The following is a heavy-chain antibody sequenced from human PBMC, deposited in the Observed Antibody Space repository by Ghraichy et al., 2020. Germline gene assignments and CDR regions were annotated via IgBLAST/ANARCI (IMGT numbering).Heavy chain of an antibody. CDR1: GGTFSSYA. J-gene: IGHJ4*02. CDR2: IIPILGIA. Sequence: SVKVSCKASGGTFSSYAISWVRQAPGQGLEWMGRIIPILGIANYAQKFQGRVTITADKSTSTAYMELSSLRSEDTAVYYCARDPGIAVAGTRGSDYWGQGTLVTVSS. D-gene: IGHD6-19*01. V-gene: IGHV1-69*04. CDR3: ARDPGIAVAGTRGSDY.